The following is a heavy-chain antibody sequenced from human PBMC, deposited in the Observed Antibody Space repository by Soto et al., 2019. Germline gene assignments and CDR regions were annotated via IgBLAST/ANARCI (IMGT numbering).Heavy chain of an antibody. J-gene: IGHJ4*02. Sequence: GGSLRLSCAASGFTFSSHSMNWVRQAPGKGLEWVSYITSSSSNIYYADSVKGRFTISRDNAKNSLYLQMNSLRAEDTAVYYCSRLYGDYGVYWGQGTLVTVSS. CDR1: GFTFSSHS. CDR3: SRLYGDYGVY. CDR2: ITSSSSNI. V-gene: IGHV3-48*01. D-gene: IGHD4-17*01.